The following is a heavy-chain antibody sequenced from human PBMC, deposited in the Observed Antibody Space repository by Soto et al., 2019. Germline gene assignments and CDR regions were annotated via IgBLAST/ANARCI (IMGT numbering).Heavy chain of an antibody. Sequence: TASGDTMNRHKWARWIRQPPGKGLQWIGEIYHSGSSKYNPSLKSRVIISVDKSKNQFSLKVSSVTAADTAFYYCARGATPTQLAHWGQ. CDR3: ARGATPTQLAH. V-gene: IGHV4-4*02. D-gene: IGHD6-13*01. CDR2: IYHSGSS. J-gene: IGHJ1*01. CDR1: GDTMNRHKW.